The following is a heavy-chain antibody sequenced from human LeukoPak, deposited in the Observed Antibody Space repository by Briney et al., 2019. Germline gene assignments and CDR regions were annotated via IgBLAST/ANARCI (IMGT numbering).Heavy chain of an antibody. J-gene: IGHJ4*02. CDR3: AQEEYSGSSGDY. CDR2: ISYDGSNK. CDR1: GFTFSSYG. Sequence: GRSLRLSCAASGFTFSSYGIHWVRQAPGKGLEWVAVISYDGSNKYYADSVKGRFTISRDNSKNTLYLQMNSLRAEDTAVYYCAQEEYSGSSGDYWGQGTLVTVSS. V-gene: IGHV3-30*18. D-gene: IGHD1-26*01.